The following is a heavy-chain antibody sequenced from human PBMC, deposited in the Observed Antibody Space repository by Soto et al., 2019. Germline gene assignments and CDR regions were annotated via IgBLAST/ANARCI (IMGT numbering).Heavy chain of an antibody. Sequence: PGESLKISCAASGFPFRSSSMNWVRQAPGKGLEWLSSISSSSYYIFYADSVKGRFTISRDNAKNSLYLQMHSLRAEDTAVYYCARDLGEVSAFWGQGTPVTVSS. CDR2: ISSSSYYI. V-gene: IGHV3-21*01. D-gene: IGHD3-10*01. CDR1: GFPFRSSS. CDR3: ARDLGEVSAF. J-gene: IGHJ4*02.